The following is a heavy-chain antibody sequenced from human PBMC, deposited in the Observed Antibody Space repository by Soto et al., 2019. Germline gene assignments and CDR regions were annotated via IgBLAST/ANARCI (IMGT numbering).Heavy chain of an antibody. CDR3: ARAASSVTYLRVSYFDY. Sequence: SETLSLTCTVSGGSISSYNWIWIRQSPGKGLECIGYIHYSGSTNYNPSLKSRVTISVDRSKNQFSLEVSSVTAADTALYFCARAASSVTYLRVSYFDYWGQRTLVTVSS. J-gene: IGHJ4*02. CDR2: IHYSGST. V-gene: IGHV4-59*01. CDR1: GGSISSYN. D-gene: IGHD3-22*01.